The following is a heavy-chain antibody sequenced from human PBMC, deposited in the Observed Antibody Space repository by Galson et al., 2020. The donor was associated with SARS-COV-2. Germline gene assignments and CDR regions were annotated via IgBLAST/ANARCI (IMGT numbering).Heavy chain of an antibody. V-gene: IGHV3-33*01. J-gene: IGHJ4*02. CDR1: GFMFSRYA. CDR2: IWYDGSNE. Sequence: GASLRLSCAASGFMFSRYAMHWVRQAPGQGLEWVAVIWYDGSNENYADSVRGRFTISRDNSKNTLYLQMNGLRPEDTALYYCARELKEESVDYWGRGALVTVSS. CDR3: ARELKEESVDY.